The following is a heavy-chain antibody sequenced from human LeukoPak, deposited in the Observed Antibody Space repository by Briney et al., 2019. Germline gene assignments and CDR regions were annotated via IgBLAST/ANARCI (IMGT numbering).Heavy chain of an antibody. CDR3: ATDRDNSDWQKRFDS. CDR1: GFTFSTYW. CDR2: INQDASEI. Sequence: GGSLRLSCAASGFTFSTYWMNWYRQAPGKGLEWVGNINQDASEINYVDSVRGRFTISRDNAKSSLHLQLNSLRAEDTAVYYCATDRDNSDWQKRFDSWGQGTLVTVSS. J-gene: IGHJ4*02. D-gene: IGHD2-21*02. V-gene: IGHV3-7*01.